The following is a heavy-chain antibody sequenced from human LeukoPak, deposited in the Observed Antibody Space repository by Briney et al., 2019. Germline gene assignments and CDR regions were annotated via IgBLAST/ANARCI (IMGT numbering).Heavy chain of an antibody. D-gene: IGHD6-19*01. CDR2: INHSGST. J-gene: IGHJ4*02. Sequence: PSETLSLTCAVYGGSFSGYYWSWIRQPPGKGLEWIGEINHSGSTNYNPSLKSRVTISVDTSKNQFSLKLSSVTAADTAVYYCARSRSSGWSPFDYWGQGTLVTVPS. CDR3: ARSRSSGWSPFDY. V-gene: IGHV4-34*01. CDR1: GGSFSGYY.